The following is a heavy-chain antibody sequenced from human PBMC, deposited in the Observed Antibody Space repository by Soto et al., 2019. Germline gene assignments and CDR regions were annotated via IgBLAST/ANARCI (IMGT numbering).Heavy chain of an antibody. CDR3: ALDFLRGLEVAGFDF. CDR2: ISASGGST. J-gene: IGHJ4*02. Sequence: GGSLRLSCAASGFTFSSYAMSWVRQAPGKGLEWVSAISASGGSTYYADSVKGRFTISRDNSKNTLYLQMNSLRAEDTAVYYCALDFLRGLEVAGFDFWGQGTLVTVSS. V-gene: IGHV3-23*01. CDR1: GFTFSSYA. D-gene: IGHD6-19*01.